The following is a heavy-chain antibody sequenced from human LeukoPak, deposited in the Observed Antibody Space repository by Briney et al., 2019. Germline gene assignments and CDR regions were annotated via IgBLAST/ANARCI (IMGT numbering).Heavy chain of an antibody. D-gene: IGHD2-2*01. V-gene: IGHV3-53*01. CDR1: GFTVSSNY. CDR2: IYSGGST. J-gene: IGHJ4*02. CDR3: ARRAKYCSSTSCRTPFDDY. Sequence: GGSLRLSCAASGFTVSSNYMTWVRQAPGRGLEWVSVIYSGGSTYYADSVKGRFTISRDNSRNTLYFQMNSLRAEDTAVYYCARRAKYCSSTSCRTPFDDYWGQGTLVTVSS.